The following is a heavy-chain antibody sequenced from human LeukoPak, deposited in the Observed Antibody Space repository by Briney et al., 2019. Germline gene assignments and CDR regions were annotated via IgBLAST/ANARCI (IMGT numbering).Heavy chain of an antibody. D-gene: IGHD6-19*01. CDR3: ARGRRDGGWYAGWFDP. CDR1: GDSISSYY. V-gene: IGHV4-59*01. Sequence: PSETLSLTCTVSGDSISSYYWTWIRQPPGKGLEWIGYIYYSGSTNYNPSLKSRVTISLDTSKNQFSLKLTSVTAADTAVYYCARGRRDGGWYAGWFDPWGQGTLVTVSS. CDR2: IYYSGST. J-gene: IGHJ5*02.